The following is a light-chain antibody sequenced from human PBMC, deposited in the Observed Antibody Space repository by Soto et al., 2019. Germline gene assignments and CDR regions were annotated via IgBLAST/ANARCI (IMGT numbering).Light chain of an antibody. Sequence: DIQMTQSPSTLSASIGDRVTITCRASQSISNWLAWYQQKPGKAPKLLIYEASNLQRGVPSRFSGSGDGKAFNLTISSLEPDDFATFYCQQYNTYSRTLGQGTKVEIK. CDR2: EAS. CDR1: QSISNW. V-gene: IGKV1-5*03. CDR3: QQYNTYSRT. J-gene: IGKJ1*01.